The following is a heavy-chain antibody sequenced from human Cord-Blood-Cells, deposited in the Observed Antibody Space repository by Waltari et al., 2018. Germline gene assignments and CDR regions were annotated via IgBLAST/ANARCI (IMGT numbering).Heavy chain of an antibody. D-gene: IGHD6-13*01. V-gene: IGHV3-21*01. Sequence: EVQLVESGGGLVKPGRSLRLSCGASGFPCSSHSMNWVRQAPGRGLCGVSSISISSSYIYYADSVTGRFTISRDNAKNSLYLQMNSLRAEDTAVYYCAGDSSSSWYYYYYGMDVWGQGTTVTVSS. CDR1: GFPCSSHS. J-gene: IGHJ6*02. CDR3: AGDSSSSWYYYYYGMDV. CDR2: ISISSSYI.